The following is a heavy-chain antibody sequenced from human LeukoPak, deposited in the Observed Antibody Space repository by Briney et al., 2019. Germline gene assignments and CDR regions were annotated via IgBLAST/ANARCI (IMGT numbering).Heavy chain of an antibody. J-gene: IGHJ4*02. CDR1: GFTFSSYA. Sequence: GGSLRLSCAASGFTFSSYAMTWVRQAPGKGLEWVSVISSSGGSTYYADSVKGRFTISRDNSKNTLYLQMNSLRAEDTAVYYCAKDRSGSGTYYPDYWGRGTLVTVSS. CDR3: AKDRSGSGTYYPDY. D-gene: IGHD3-10*01. V-gene: IGHV3-23*01. CDR2: ISSSGGST.